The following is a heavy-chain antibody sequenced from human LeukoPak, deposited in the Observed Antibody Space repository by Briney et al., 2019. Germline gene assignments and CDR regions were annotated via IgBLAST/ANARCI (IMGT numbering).Heavy chain of an antibody. D-gene: IGHD3-3*01. Sequence: PSETLSLTCTVSGGSISSYYWSWIQQPPGKGLEWIGYIYYSGSTNYNPSLKSRVTISVDTSKNQFSLKLSSVTAADTAVYYCARAGFGVGLYDYWGQGTLVTVSS. V-gene: IGHV4-59*01. CDR1: GGSISSYY. J-gene: IGHJ4*02. CDR2: IYYSGST. CDR3: ARAGFGVGLYDY.